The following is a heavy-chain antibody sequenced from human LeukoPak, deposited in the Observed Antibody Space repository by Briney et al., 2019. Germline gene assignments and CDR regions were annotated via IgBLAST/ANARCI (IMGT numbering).Heavy chain of an antibody. V-gene: IGHV4-39*02. D-gene: IGHD3-22*01. CDR2: IYYTGRT. CDR3: AREVISAYSFDY. CDR1: GGSIISSSSSSYY. Sequence: SETLSLTCTVSGGSIISSSSSSYYWGWIRQSPGKGPEWVGAIYYTGRTYYNPSLQSRVSISLDTSNNQFSLRLTSVTAADTAVYYCAREVISAYSFDYWGRGTLVTVSS. J-gene: IGHJ4*02.